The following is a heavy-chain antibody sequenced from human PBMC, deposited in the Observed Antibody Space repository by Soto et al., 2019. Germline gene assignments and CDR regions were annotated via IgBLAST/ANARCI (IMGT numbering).Heavy chain of an antibody. CDR1: GFTFSSYS. V-gene: IGHV3-21*01. J-gene: IGHJ4*02. CDR2: ISSSSSYI. Sequence: EVQLVESGGGLVKPGGSLRLSCAASGFTFSSYSMNWVRQAPGKGLEWVSSISSSSSYIYYADSVKGRFTISRDNAKNSLYLQMNSLRAEDTAVYYCARGEMTTVTLLDCWGQGTLVTVSS. CDR3: ARGEMTTVTLLDC. D-gene: IGHD4-17*01.